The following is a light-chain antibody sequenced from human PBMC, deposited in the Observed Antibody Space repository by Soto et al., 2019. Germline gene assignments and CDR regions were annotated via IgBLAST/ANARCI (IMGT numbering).Light chain of an antibody. CDR2: GAS. Sequence: DIQMTQSPSSLSASVGDRVVITCRASQSISDYLNWYQQKPGVALKLLIYGASNLQSGVPSRFSGSGSGSDFTLTISGLQPEDFGVYFCQQSYSLPLTFGPGTKVDV. CDR1: QSISDY. CDR3: QQSYSLPLT. J-gene: IGKJ3*01. V-gene: IGKV1-39*01.